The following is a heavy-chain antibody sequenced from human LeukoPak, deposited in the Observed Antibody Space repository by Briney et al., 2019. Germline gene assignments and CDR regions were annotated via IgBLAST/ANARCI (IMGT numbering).Heavy chain of an antibody. Sequence: GGSLRLSCAASGFTFSSYAMSWVRQAPGKGLEWVSAISGRGGGTYYSDSVKGRFTISRDNSKNTLYLQMNSLRAEDTAVYYCAKAPRYYYDSSGYPYYFDYWGQGTLVTVSS. CDR2: ISGRGGGT. CDR1: GFTFSSYA. D-gene: IGHD3-22*01. J-gene: IGHJ4*02. CDR3: AKAPRYYYDSSGYPYYFDY. V-gene: IGHV3-23*01.